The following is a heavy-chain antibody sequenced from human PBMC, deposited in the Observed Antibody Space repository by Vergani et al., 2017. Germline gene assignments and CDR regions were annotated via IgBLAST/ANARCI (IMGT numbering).Heavy chain of an antibody. V-gene: IGHV3-74*01. CDR2: INSDGSST. Sequence: EVQLVESGGGLVQPGGSLRLSCAASGFTFSSYWMHWVRHASGKGLVWVSRINSDGSSTSYADSVKGRFTISRDNAKNTLYLQMNSLRAEDTAVYYCARADRDCSGGSCYYYYYYGMDVWGQGTTVTVSS. J-gene: IGHJ6*02. CDR3: ARADRDCSGGSCYYYYYYGMDV. CDR1: GFTFSSYW. D-gene: IGHD2-15*01.